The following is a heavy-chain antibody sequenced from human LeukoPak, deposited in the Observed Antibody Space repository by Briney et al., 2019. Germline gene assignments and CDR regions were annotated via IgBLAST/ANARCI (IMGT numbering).Heavy chain of an antibody. D-gene: IGHD3-3*01. J-gene: IGHJ4*02. CDR1: GFTFSSYW. V-gene: IGHV3-74*01. CDR2: INTDGSST. CDR3: AREYYDFWSGVDY. Sequence: GGSLRLSCAASGFTFSSYWMHWVRQAPGKGLVWVSRINTDGSSTSYADSVKGRFTISRDNAKNTLYLQMNSLRAEDTAVYYCAREYYDFWSGVDYWGQGTLVTVSP.